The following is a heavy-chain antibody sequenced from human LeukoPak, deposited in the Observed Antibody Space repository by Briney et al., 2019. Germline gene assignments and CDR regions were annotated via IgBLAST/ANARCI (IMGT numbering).Heavy chain of an antibody. CDR3: AREGRGWSFDY. J-gene: IGHJ4*02. Sequence: GGSLRLSCAASGFTFSSYAMSWVRQAPGKGLEWVSTITGSGDSTFYAESVKGRFTISRDNAKNSLYLQMNSLRAEDTAVYYCAREGRGWSFDYWGQGTLVTVSS. CDR1: GFTFSSYA. D-gene: IGHD6-19*01. V-gene: IGHV3-23*01. CDR2: ITGSGDST.